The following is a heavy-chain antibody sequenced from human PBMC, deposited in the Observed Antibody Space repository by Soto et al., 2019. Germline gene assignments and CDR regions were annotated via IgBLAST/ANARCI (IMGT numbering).Heavy chain of an antibody. Sequence: SVQVSCQASGCTFSNYAMHWVRQAPGQRPEWMGWINPGNGNTKYSHRFQDIVTITGDTSASTAYMELSSLRSEETAVYYCVRDVAVSGNINFDYWGQGTLVTVSS. CDR2: INPGNGNT. J-gene: IGHJ4*02. CDR1: GCTFSNYA. D-gene: IGHD6-19*01. CDR3: VRDVAVSGNINFDY. V-gene: IGHV1-3*01.